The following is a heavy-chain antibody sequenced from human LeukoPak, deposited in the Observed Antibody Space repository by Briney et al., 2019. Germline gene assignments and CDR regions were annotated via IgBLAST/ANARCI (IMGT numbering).Heavy chain of an antibody. CDR1: GFTFSSYA. J-gene: IGHJ4*02. V-gene: IGHV3-23*01. Sequence: GGSLRLSCAASGFTFSSYAMSWVRQAPGKGLEWVSATSGSGGSTYYADSVKGRFTISRDNSKNTLYLQMNSLRAEDTAVYYCAKVFARAWELQESDYFDYWGQGTLVTVSS. D-gene: IGHD1-26*01. CDR2: TSGSGGST. CDR3: AKVFARAWELQESDYFDY.